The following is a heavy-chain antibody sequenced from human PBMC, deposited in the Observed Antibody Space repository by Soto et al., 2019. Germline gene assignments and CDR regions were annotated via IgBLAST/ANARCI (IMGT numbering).Heavy chain of an antibody. D-gene: IGHD2-15*01. CDR2: IYYSGST. CDR1: GGSISSSSYY. CDR3: ARLPLYCSGGSCLSDSAFNI. J-gene: IGHJ3*02. Sequence: PSETLSLTCTVSGGSISSSSYYWGWIRQPPGKGLDLIGSIYYSGSTYYNPSLKSRVTISVDTSKNQFSLKLSSVTAADTAVYYCARLPLYCSGGSCLSDSAFNIWGQGTMVTV. V-gene: IGHV4-39*01.